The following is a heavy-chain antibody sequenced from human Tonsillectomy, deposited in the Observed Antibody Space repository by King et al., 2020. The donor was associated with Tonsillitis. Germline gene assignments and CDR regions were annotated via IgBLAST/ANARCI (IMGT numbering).Heavy chain of an antibody. V-gene: IGHV3-7*01. D-gene: IGHD3-3*01. CDR3: ATFWSGYFDY. J-gene: IGHJ4*02. CDR1: GFTFSSYW. Sequence: QLVQSGGGLVQPGGSLRLSCAASGFTFSSYWMRWVRQAPGKGLEWVANIDQGGSENFYVDSVKGRFTISRDNAKNSLYLQMNSLRAEDTAVYFCATFWSGYFDYWGQGTLVTVSS. CDR2: IDQGGSEN.